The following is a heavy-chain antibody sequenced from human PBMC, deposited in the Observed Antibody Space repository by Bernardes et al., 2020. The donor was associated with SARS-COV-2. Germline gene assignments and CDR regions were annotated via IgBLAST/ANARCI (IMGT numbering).Heavy chain of an antibody. D-gene: IGHD3-9*01. CDR3: ARTPDYDVLTGYYAEGFDS. CDR1: GGSFSGYC. Sequence: TLSLTCAVYGGSFSGYCWTWIRQPPGKGLEWIGEITHSGSSNYNPSLKSRVIISADTSKNQFSLRLSSVTAADTALYYCARTPDYDVLTGYYAEGFDSWGQGTQVTVSS. CDR2: ITHSGSS. J-gene: IGHJ5*01. V-gene: IGHV4-34*01.